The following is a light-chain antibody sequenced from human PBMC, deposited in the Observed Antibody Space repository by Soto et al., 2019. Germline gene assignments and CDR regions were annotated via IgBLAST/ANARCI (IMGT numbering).Light chain of an antibody. CDR1: QSVSSSY. J-gene: IGKJ3*01. V-gene: IGKV3D-20*02. CDR2: GAS. CDR3: QQRSSWPLT. Sequence: EIVLTRSPGTLSLSPGERSTLSCRASQSVSSSYLAWYQQKPGQAPRLLIYGASSRATGIPARFSGSGSGTDFILTISSLEPEDFGIYYCQQRSSWPLTFGPGTKVDIK.